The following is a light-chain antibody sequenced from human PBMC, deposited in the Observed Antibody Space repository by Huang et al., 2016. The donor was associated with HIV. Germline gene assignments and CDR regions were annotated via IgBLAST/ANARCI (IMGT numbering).Light chain of an antibody. Sequence: EIVLTPSPATLSLSPGGRATLSCRASQNISSFSAWYHQGAGQAPRLLIYGESNRATGIPARFSGSGSGTAFTLTINNLEPGDFAVYYCQQRFTFGPGTKVDIK. CDR2: GES. J-gene: IGKJ3*01. CDR3: QQRFT. V-gene: IGKV3-11*01. CDR1: QNISSF.